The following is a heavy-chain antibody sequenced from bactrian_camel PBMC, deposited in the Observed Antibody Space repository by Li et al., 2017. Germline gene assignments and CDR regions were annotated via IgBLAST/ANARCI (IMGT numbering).Heavy chain of an antibody. CDR1: RYTGSRQC. CDR3: AAASYGCSDWKTYNS. D-gene: IGHD2*01. V-gene: IGHV3S40*01. Sequence: VQLVESGGGSVQAGGSLRLSCAVSRYTGSRQCMGWFRQAPGKERERVAAIYTDGGLTYYADPVKGRFTITLDRAKNSVYLQMNSLKPEDTAMYYCAAASYGCSDWKTYNSWGQGTQVTVS. CDR2: IYTDGGLT. J-gene: IGHJ4*01.